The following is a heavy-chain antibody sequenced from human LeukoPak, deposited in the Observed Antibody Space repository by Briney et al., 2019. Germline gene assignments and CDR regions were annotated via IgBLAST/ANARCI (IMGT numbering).Heavy chain of an antibody. Sequence: SQTLSLTCTVSGGSISSGDYYWSWIRQPPGKGLEWIGYIYYSGSTYYNPSLKSRVTISVDTSKNQFSLKLSSVTAADTAVYYCARDGGYYPRSPFDPWGQGTLVTVSS. D-gene: IGHD1-26*01. CDR1: GGSISSGDYY. V-gene: IGHV4-30-4*01. J-gene: IGHJ5*02. CDR3: ARDGGYYPRSPFDP. CDR2: IYYSGST.